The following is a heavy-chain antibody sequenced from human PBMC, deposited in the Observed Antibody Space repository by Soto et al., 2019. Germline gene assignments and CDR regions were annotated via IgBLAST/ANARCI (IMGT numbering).Heavy chain of an antibody. V-gene: IGHV3-30*18. CDR2: ISYDGSNK. D-gene: IGHD3-22*01. CDR1: GFTLSSYG. J-gene: IGHJ3*02. CDR3: AKLSGYYTENVFDI. Sequence: GGSLRLSCAASGFTLSSYGMHWVRQAPGKGLEWVAVISYDGSNKYYADSVKGRFTISRDNSKNTLYLQMNSLRAEDTAVYYCAKLSGYYTENVFDIWGQGTMVTVSS.